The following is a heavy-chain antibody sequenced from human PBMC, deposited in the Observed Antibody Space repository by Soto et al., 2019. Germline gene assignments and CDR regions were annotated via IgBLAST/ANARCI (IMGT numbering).Heavy chain of an antibody. CDR3: ARHYGACHP. Sequence: QLQLQESGPGLVKPSETLSLTCSVSGGSITSSGYYWGWIRQPPGKGLEWIGSVFYSGNTYHNPSLKSRVITSVDTSKNQLCLKFSSVTAADTAVYYCARHYGACHPWGQGTLVTVSS. CDR2: VFYSGNT. D-gene: IGHD4-17*01. CDR1: GGSITSSGYY. J-gene: IGHJ5*02. V-gene: IGHV4-39*01.